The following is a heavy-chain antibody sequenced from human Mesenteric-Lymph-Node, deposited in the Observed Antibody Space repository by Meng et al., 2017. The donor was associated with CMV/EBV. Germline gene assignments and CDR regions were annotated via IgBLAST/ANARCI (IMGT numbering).Heavy chain of an antibody. CDR2: IYLDDDK. D-gene: IGHD3-10*01. CDR3: AHRGGSGSYYQ. CDR1: GFSLSTYGVG. V-gene: IGHV2-5*02. Sequence: QITLKESSHTRVKHTHTLTPACTFSGFSLSTYGVGIGWIRQPPGKALEWLALIYLDDDKRYNPSLNSRLTITKDTSKNQVVLTMTNMDPVDTATYYCAHRGGSGSYYQWGQGTLVTVSS. J-gene: IGHJ1*01.